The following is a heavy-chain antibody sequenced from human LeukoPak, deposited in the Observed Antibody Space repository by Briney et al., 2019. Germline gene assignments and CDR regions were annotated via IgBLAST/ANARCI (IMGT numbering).Heavy chain of an antibody. J-gene: IGHJ4*02. V-gene: IGHV4-4*09. D-gene: IGHD3-10*01. CDR2: IYTTGGT. CDR3: ARRGFRSGGPFEY. Sequence: SETLSLTCTVSGDSISGYYWSWIRQPPGKGLEWIGYIYTTGGTDYNPSLESRVTISLDMSKKQFSLQLISVTPADTAVYYCARRGFRSGGPFEYWGQGILVTVSS. CDR1: GDSISGYY.